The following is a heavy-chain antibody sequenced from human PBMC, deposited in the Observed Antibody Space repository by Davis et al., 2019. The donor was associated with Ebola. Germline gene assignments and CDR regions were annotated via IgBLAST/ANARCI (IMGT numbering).Heavy chain of an antibody. Sequence: AASVKVSCRASGGTFSTSTISWVRQAPGQGLEWMGGIIPILGTANYAQNFQDRVTITADKSTSTAYMELSSLRSEDTAVYYCARDDWNQNWFDPWGQGTLVTVSS. V-gene: IGHV1-69*08. J-gene: IGHJ5*02. CDR1: GGTFSTST. D-gene: IGHD1-1*01. CDR2: IIPILGTA. CDR3: ARDDWNQNWFDP.